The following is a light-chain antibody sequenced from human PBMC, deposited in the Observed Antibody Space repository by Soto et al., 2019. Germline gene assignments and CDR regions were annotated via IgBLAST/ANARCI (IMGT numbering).Light chain of an antibody. J-gene: IGLJ3*02. Sequence: QSVLTQPPSVSAAPGQKVTISCSGSSSNIGTNYVYWYQQLPGRAPKLVIFDNSKRPSGIPDRFSGSKSGSSATLGVTGLQTGDEADYYCGTWDSDLSAEVFGGGTKLTVL. CDR2: DNS. CDR1: SSNIGTNY. V-gene: IGLV1-51*01. CDR3: GTWDSDLSAEV.